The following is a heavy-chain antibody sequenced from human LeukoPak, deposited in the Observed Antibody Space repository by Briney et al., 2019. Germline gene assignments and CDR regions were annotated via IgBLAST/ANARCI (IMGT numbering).Heavy chain of an antibody. CDR1: RGSVSSGSYY. CDR3: ARVASGYDVFDI. D-gene: IGHD3-3*01. V-gene: IGHV4-61*01. J-gene: IGHJ3*02. CDR2: IYYSGST. Sequence: RASETLSLTCTVSRGSVSSGSYYWSWIRQPPGKGLEWIGHIYYSGSTNYNPSLKSRVTISVDTSKNQFSLKLSSVTAADTAVFYCARVASGYDVFDIWGQGTMVTVSS.